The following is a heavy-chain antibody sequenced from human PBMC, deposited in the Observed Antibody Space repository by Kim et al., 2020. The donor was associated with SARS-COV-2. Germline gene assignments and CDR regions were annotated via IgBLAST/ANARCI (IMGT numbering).Heavy chain of an antibody. Sequence: GGSLRLSCAASGFTFSSYAMSWVRQAPGKGLEWVSAISGSGGSTYYADSVKGRFTISRDNSKNTLYLQMNSLRAEDTAVYYCAKDTGYCSGGSCYFFWFDPWGQGTLVTVSS. D-gene: IGHD2-15*01. CDR1: GFTFSSYA. V-gene: IGHV3-23*01. CDR3: AKDTGYCSGGSCYFFWFDP. CDR2: ISGSGGST. J-gene: IGHJ5*02.